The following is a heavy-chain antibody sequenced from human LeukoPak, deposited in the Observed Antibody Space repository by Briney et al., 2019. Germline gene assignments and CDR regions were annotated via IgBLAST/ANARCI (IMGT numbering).Heavy chain of an antibody. J-gene: IGHJ4*01. V-gene: IGHV3-7*01. CDR3: VREGFYFFDF. CDR1: GFTFTNNF. CDR2: IKQDGSET. Sequence: PGGSLRLSRAASGFTFTNNFMSWVRQGPGKGRDGVANIKQDGSETTYADSVRGRFTIFRDNAKDSVYLQMNSLRAEDSATYYCVREGFYFFDFWGQGTLVTVSS.